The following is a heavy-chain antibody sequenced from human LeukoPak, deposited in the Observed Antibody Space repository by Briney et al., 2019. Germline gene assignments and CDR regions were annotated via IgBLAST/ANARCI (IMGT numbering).Heavy chain of an antibody. J-gene: IGHJ5*02. CDR2: LSFGGST. CDR1: GGSISSSGYF. V-gene: IGHV4-39*02. Sequence: KPSETLSLTCAVSGGSISSSGYFWGWIRQSPGNGLEWIGSLSFGGSTYYNPSLKSRGTISGDTAKNHVSLKLISVSAADTAVYYCARGGLPGLCTSTSCYAVFDPWGRGTLVTVSS. D-gene: IGHD2-2*01. CDR3: ARGGLPGLCTSTSCYAVFDP.